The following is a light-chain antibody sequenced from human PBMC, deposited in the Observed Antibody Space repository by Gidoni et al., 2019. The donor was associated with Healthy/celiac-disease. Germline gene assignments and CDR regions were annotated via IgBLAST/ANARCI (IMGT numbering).Light chain of an antibody. V-gene: IGKV3-15*01. J-gene: IGKJ4*01. CDR3: QQYNNWPFT. CDR2: GAS. CDR1: HSVSSN. Sequence: EIVMTQSPATLSVSPGERATLSCRASHSVSSNLAWYQQKPGQAPRLLIYGASTRATGIPARFSGSGSGTEFSLTISSLQSEDFAVYYCQQYNNWPFTFXGXTKVEIK.